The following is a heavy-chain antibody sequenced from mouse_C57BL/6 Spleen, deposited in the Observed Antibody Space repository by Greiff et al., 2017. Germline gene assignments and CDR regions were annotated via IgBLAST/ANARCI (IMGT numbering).Heavy chain of an antibody. V-gene: IGHV5-16*01. CDR1: GFTFSDYY. Sequence: EVHLVESEGGLVQPGSSMKLSCTASGFTFSDYYMAWVRQVPEKGLEWVANINYDGSSTYYLDSLKSRFIISRDNAKNILYLQMSSLKSEDTATYYCARAKLGRAMDYWGQGTSVTVSS. D-gene: IGHD4-1*01. CDR3: ARAKLGRAMDY. CDR2: INYDGSST. J-gene: IGHJ4*01.